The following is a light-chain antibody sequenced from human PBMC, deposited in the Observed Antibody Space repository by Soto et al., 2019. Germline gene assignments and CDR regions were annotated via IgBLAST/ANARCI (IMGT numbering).Light chain of an antibody. J-gene: IGLJ2*01. CDR3: CSYAGSNIVI. V-gene: IGLV2-11*01. Sequence: QSVLTQARSVSGSPGQSVTISCTGTSSDVGAYDYVSWYQVHPDKAPKLIIFDVTQRPSGVPDRFSGSKSGRTASLTISGLQADDEADYYCCSYAGSNIVIFGGGTSSPS. CDR2: DVT. CDR1: SSDVGAYDY.